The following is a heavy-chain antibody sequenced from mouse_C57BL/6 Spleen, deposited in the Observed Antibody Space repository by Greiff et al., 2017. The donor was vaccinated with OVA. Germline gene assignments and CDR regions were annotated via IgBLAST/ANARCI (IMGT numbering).Heavy chain of an antibody. J-gene: IGHJ2*01. CDR3: ASITTHY. CDR2: ISDGGSYT. CDR1: GFTFSSYA. V-gene: IGHV5-4*01. D-gene: IGHD1-1*01. Sequence: DVHLVESGGGLVKPGGSLKLSCAASGFTFSSYAMSWVRQTPEKRLEWVATISDGGSYTYYPDNVKGRFTISRDNAKNNLYLQMSHLKSEDTAMYYCASITTHYWGQGTTLTVSS.